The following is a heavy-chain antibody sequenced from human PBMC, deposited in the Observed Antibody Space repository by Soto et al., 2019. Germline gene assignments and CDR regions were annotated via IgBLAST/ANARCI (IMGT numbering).Heavy chain of an antibody. CDR2: IYSGGST. Sequence: EVQLVESGGGLVQPGGSLRLSCAASGFAVSSNHMTWVRQAPGKGLEWVSVIYSGGSTYYADSVKGRFTISRDNSENTLYLHMNSLRDKDTAVYYCATGVNYRPILGWGQGTLVTVSS. CDR3: ATGVNYRPILG. J-gene: IGHJ4*02. V-gene: IGHV3-66*01. D-gene: IGHD3-16*01. CDR1: GFAVSSNH.